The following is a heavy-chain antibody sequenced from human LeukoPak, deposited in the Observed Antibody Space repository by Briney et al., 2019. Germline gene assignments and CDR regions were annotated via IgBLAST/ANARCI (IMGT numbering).Heavy chain of an antibody. J-gene: IGHJ6*02. CDR1: GYSFTSYH. D-gene: IGHD2-2*01. V-gene: IGHV1-2*02. CDR2: INPNSGGT. CDR3: ARGSLWYQLLDQYYYYYYGMDV. Sequence: ASVKVSCKTSGYSFTSYHMHWLRQAPGQGLEWMGWINPNSGGTNYAQKFQGRVTMTRDTSISTAYMELSRLRSDDTAVYYCARGSLWYQLLDQYYYYYYGMDVWGQGTTVTVSS.